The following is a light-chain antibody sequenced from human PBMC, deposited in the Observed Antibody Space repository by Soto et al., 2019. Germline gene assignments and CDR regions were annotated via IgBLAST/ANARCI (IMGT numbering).Light chain of an antibody. J-gene: IGKJ5*01. V-gene: IGKV3-15*01. CDR1: QSVSSN. Sequence: EMVMTQSPATLSVSPGERATLSCRASQSVSSNLAWYQQKPGQAPRRLIYGASSRATGIPARFSGSESGTEFTLTISSLQSEDFAVYYCQQYDNWPITFGQGTRLEIK. CDR2: GAS. CDR3: QQYDNWPIT.